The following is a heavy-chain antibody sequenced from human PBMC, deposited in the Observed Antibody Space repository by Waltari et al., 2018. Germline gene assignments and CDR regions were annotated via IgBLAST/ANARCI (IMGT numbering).Heavy chain of an antibody. J-gene: IGHJ5*02. D-gene: IGHD3-16*01. Sequence: EVQLVESGGGLVQPGGSLRLSCAASGFTFSDNEMNWVRQAPGKGLEWLSYISSSGGAMFYADSVKGRFTISRDNAKNSLYLQLNSLRAEDTAIYYCVRDKAGWGRWFDPWGKGTLVTVSS. CDR3: VRDKAGWGRWFDP. CDR2: ISSSGGAM. CDR1: GFTFSDNE. V-gene: IGHV3-48*03.